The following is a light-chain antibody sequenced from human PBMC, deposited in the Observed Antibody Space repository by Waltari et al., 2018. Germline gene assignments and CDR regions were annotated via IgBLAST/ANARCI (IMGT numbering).Light chain of an antibody. CDR2: AAS. Sequence: IQLTQSPSSLSESVGDRVTITCRASPGISNFLAWSQQKPGIAPKLLIYAASTLQSGVPSRFIGSGSGTDFTLTISSLQPEDFATYYCQQLNSYQWTFGQGTKVDIK. J-gene: IGKJ1*01. CDR1: PGISNF. V-gene: IGKV1-9*01. CDR3: QQLNSYQWT.